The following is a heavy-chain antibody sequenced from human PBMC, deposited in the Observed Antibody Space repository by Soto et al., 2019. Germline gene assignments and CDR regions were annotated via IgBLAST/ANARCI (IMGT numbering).Heavy chain of an antibody. CDR3: MLSYGDSYYYYYGMDV. Sequence: GESLKISCVGSGFSFSRYTVGWVRQVPGKGLEWMGVIHPGDSDTIYIPPFQGQVTISADKSISTAYLQWSSLKASDTVMYYCMLSYGDSYYYYYGMDVWGQGTTVTVSS. J-gene: IGHJ6*02. V-gene: IGHV5-51*01. D-gene: IGHD4-17*01. CDR1: GFSFSRYT. CDR2: IHPGDSDT.